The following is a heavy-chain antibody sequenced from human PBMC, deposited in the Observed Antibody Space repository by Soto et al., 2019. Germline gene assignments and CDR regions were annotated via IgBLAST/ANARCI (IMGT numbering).Heavy chain of an antibody. CDR3: ARWWSGSRQGFDP. CDR2: IYYSGST. V-gene: IGHV4-31*03. Sequence: QVQLQESGPGLVKPSQTLSLTCTVSGGSISSGDYYWSWIRQHPGKGLEWIGYIYYSGSTYYNPSLKGRVTISVDTSKNQFSLKLSSVTAAPTAVYYCARWWSGSRQGFDPWGQGTLVTVSS. D-gene: IGHD3-3*01. J-gene: IGHJ5*02. CDR1: GGSISSGDYY.